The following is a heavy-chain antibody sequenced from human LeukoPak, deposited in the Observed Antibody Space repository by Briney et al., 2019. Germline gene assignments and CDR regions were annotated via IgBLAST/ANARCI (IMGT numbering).Heavy chain of an antibody. J-gene: IGHJ4*02. Sequence: ASVKVSCKASGYTFTGYYMHWVRQAPGQGLEWMGRINPNSGGTNYAQKFQGRVTMTRDTSISTAYMELSRLRSDDTAVYYCARTFMMTTVTQFDYWGQGTLVTVA. D-gene: IGHD4-17*01. CDR3: ARTFMMTTVTQFDY. CDR1: GYTFTGYY. V-gene: IGHV1-2*06. CDR2: INPNSGGT.